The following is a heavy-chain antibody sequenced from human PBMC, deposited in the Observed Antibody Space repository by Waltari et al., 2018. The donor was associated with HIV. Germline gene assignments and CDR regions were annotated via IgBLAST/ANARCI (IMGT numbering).Heavy chain of an antibody. CDR2: GNHVGGT. Sequence: QVHLEQWGTGLLRPSETLSLTCAVYGGSFSGYYWSWIRPSPGGGLGWIGAGNHVGGTNCSPSLKGRVTVSVDTSKNQFSLTMRSGTAADTAVYYCARDSAPGLAVDDDDGEFFYYGLDVWGQGTTVTVSS. CDR1: GGSFSGYY. V-gene: IGHV4-34*01. D-gene: IGHD6-19*01. CDR3: ARDSAPGLAVDDDDGEFFYYGLDV. J-gene: IGHJ6*01.